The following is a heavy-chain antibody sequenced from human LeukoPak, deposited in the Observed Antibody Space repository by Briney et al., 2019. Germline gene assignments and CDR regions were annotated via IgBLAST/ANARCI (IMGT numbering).Heavy chain of an antibody. J-gene: IGHJ4*02. CDR1: GFTFSSYS. CDR2: ISSSSSYI. CDR3: ARGDIVVVVAAPSLDY. V-gene: IGHV3-21*01. D-gene: IGHD2-15*01. Sequence: PGGSLRLSCAASGFTFSSYSMNWARQAPGKGLEWVSSISSSSSYIYYADSVKGRFTISRDNAKNSLYLQMNSLRAEDTAVCYCARGDIVVVVAAPSLDYWGQGTLVTVSS.